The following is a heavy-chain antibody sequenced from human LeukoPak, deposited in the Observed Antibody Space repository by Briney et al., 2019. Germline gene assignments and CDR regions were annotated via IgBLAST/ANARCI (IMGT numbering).Heavy chain of an antibody. Sequence: ASVKVSCKVSGYTLTELFMHWVRQAPGKGLEWMGGFDPEDGETIYAQKFQGRVTMTEDTSTDTAYMELSSLRSEDTAVYYCATEPILKAAAGNPLDFDYWGQGTLVTVSS. V-gene: IGHV1-24*01. J-gene: IGHJ4*02. CDR1: GYTLTELF. CDR2: FDPEDGET. D-gene: IGHD6-13*01. CDR3: ATEPILKAAAGNPLDFDY.